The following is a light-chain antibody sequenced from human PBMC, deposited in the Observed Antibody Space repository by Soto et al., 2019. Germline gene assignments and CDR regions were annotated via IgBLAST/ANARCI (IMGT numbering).Light chain of an antibody. V-gene: IGKV2-28*01. CDR1: QSLLHSNGYNY. Sequence: DIVMTQSPLSLPVTPGEPASISCRSSQSLLHSNGYNYLDWYLQKPGQSPQLLIYLGSNRASGVPDRFSGSGSGTDFTLKISRLEAEDVGVYYCMQALQTPFTFGGGTKVEIK. J-gene: IGKJ4*01. CDR2: LGS. CDR3: MQALQTPFT.